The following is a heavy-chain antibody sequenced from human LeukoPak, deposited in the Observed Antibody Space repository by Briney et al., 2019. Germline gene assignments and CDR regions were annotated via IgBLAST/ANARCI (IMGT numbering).Heavy chain of an antibody. D-gene: IGHD2-21*02. CDR2: INHSGYT. V-gene: IGHV4-34*01. CDR1: GVSFDDYY. Sequence: SETLSLTCAVSGVSFDDYYWSWVRQTPGKGLEWIGEINHSGYTNDSPSLKSRVTLSIDTSRKQFSPNLRSVTVADTGIYYCTRMTAGHDYWGQGTLVTVSS. J-gene: IGHJ4*02. CDR3: TRMTAGHDY.